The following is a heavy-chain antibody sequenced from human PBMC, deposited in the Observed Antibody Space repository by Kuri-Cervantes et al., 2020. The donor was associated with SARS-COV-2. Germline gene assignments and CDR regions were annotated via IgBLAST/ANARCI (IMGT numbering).Heavy chain of an antibody. V-gene: IGHV3-48*01. D-gene: IGHD6-19*01. Sequence: GGSLRLSCAASGFTFSSYSVNWVRQAPGKGLEWVSYISSSSSTIYYADSVKGRFTISRDNAKNSLYLQMNSLRAEDTAVYYCTTGSVRGQWLEPRRHDAFDLWAKGQWSPSPQ. CDR2: ISSSSSTI. CDR1: GFTFSSYS. CDR3: TTGSVRGQWLEPRRHDAFDL. J-gene: IGHJ3*01.